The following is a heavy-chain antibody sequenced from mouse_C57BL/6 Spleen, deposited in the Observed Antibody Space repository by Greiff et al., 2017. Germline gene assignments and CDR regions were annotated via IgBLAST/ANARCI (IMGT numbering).Heavy chain of an antibody. CDR2: IDPEDGET. CDR1: GYTFTSYT. Sequence: VQLQQSGAELARPGASVKMSCKASGYTFTSYTMHWVKQRPGQGLEWIGRIDPEDGETKYAPKFQGKATITADTSSNTAYLQLSSLTSEDTAVYYCYYGSSLWYFDVWGTGTTVTVSS. J-gene: IGHJ1*03. V-gene: IGHV14-2*01. CDR3: YYGSSLWYFDV. D-gene: IGHD1-1*01.